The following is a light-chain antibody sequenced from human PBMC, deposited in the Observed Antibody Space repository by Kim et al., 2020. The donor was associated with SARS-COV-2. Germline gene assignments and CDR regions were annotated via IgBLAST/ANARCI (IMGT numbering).Light chain of an antibody. V-gene: IGKV1-5*03. CDR1: QFISTW. Sequence: SASVGVRVTISCRASQFISTWLAWYQQKPGKAPRLLIYKASSLESGVPSRFSGSGSGTEFTLTISSLQPDDFATYYCQQYNSFITFGQGTRLEIK. CDR3: QQYNSFIT. CDR2: KAS. J-gene: IGKJ5*01.